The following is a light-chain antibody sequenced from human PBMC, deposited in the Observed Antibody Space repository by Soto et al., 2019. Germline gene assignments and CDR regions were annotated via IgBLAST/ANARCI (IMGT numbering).Light chain of an antibody. CDR2: DVS. CDR1: SSDVGGYNY. J-gene: IGLJ1*01. Sequence: QAALTQPPSASGSPGQSVTISCTGTSSDVGGYNYVSWYQQHPGKAPTLMIYDVSKRPSGVPDRFSGSKSGNTASLTVSGLQADDEADYYCSSYAGTHVVFGTGTKVTVL. V-gene: IGLV2-8*01. CDR3: SSYAGTHVV.